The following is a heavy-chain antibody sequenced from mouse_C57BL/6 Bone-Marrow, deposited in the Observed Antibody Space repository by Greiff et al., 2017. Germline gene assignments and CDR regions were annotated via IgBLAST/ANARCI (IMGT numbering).Heavy chain of an antibody. CDR2: IYPRSGNT. J-gene: IGHJ4*01. D-gene: IGHD4-1*01. V-gene: IGHV1-81*01. CDR1: GYTFTSYG. Sequence: QVHVKQSGAELARPGASVKLSCKASGYTFTSYGISWVKQRTGQGLEWIVEIYPRSGNTYYNEKFKGKATLTADKSSSTAYMELRSLTSEDSAVYFCARSWVYAMDYWGQGTSVTVSS. CDR3: ARSWVYAMDY.